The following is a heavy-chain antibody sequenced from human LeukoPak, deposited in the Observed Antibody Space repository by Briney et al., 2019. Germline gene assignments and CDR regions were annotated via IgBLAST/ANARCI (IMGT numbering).Heavy chain of an antibody. CDR1: GFSFSNHG. CDR3: AREATWGQWYFDH. V-gene: IGHV3-30*03. Sequence: GGSLRLSCVASGFSFSNHGMHWVRQAPSKGLEWVSVIARDGGAKFYADSVKGRYTLSRDNSKNMFFLQMNFLTVEDTAIYYCAREATWGQWYFDHWGQGTPVTVSS. D-gene: IGHD6-19*01. J-gene: IGHJ4*02. CDR2: IARDGGAK.